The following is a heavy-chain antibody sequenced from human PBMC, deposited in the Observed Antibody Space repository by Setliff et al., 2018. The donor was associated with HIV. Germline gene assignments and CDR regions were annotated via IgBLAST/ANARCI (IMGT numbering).Heavy chain of an antibody. D-gene: IGHD2-8*01. CDR1: GYSFSNYG. J-gene: IGHJ6*03. CDR2: ISTYSGDT. CDR3: VRLTAGRTNYYYYMDV. Sequence: ASVKVSCKASGYSFSNYGLTWVRQAPGQGLEWMGWISTYSGDTSYAQNLQGRVTMTTDTSTTTGYMELRSLRSDDTAVYYCVRLTAGRTNYYYYMDVWGKGTTVTVSS. V-gene: IGHV1-18*01.